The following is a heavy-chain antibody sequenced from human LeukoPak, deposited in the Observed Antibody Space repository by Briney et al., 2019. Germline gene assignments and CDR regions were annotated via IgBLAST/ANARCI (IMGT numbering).Heavy chain of an antibody. D-gene: IGHD3-10*01. J-gene: IGHJ5*02. V-gene: IGHV4-30-2*01. CDR3: ARAGEYYYGSGSLTDNWFDP. CDR1: GGSISSGGYS. Sequence: PSQTLSLTCAVSGGSISSGGYSWSWLRQPPGKGLEWIGYIYHSGSTYYNPSLKSRVTISVDRSKDQFSLKLSSVTAADTAVYYCARAGEYYYGSGSLTDNWFDPWGQGTLVTVSS. CDR2: IYHSGST.